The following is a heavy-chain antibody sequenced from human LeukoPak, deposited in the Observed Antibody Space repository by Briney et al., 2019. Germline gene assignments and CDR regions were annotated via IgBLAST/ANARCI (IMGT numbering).Heavy chain of an antibody. J-gene: IGHJ6*02. CDR3: ARSRIAAARYGMDV. CDR2: FDPEDGET. Sequence: ASVKVSCKVSGYTLTELSMHWVRQAPGKGLEWMGGFDPEDGETIYAQKFQGRVTMTRDTSTSTVYMELSSLRSEDTAVYYCARSRIAAARYGMDVWGQGTTVTVSS. V-gene: IGHV1-24*01. D-gene: IGHD6-13*01. CDR1: GYTLTELS.